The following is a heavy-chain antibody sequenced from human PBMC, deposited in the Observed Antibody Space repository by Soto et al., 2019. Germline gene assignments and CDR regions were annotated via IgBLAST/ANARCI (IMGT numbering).Heavy chain of an antibody. CDR1: GFTFSSYS. J-gene: IGHJ4*02. CDR3: ARARYSSNDGIYFAY. Sequence: GGSLRLSCAASGFTFSSYSMNWVRQAPGKGLEWVSSISSSSSYIYYADSVKGRFTISRDNAKNSLYLQMNSLRAEDTAVYYCARARYSSNDGIYFAYWRQGTLVTVSS. CDR2: ISSSSSYI. V-gene: IGHV3-21*01. D-gene: IGHD6-13*01.